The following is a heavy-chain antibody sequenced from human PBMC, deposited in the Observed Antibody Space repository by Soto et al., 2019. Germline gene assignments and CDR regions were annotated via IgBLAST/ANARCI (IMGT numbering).Heavy chain of an antibody. CDR2: ISAYNGNT. J-gene: IGHJ4*02. CDR3: ARSSGYYYDY. Sequence: ASVKVSCKASGYTFTSYGISWVRLAPGQGLEWMGWISAYNGNTNYAQKLQGRIPMTTDTSTSTAYMELRSLTSDDTAVYYCARSSGYYYDYWGQGALVTVSS. V-gene: IGHV1-18*01. D-gene: IGHD3-22*01. CDR1: GYTFTSYG.